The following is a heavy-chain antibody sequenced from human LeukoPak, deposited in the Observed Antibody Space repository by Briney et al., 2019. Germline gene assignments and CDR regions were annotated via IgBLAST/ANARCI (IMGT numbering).Heavy chain of an antibody. CDR3: ARDWSGHDY. V-gene: IGHV3-21*01. CDR1: GFTFSSYS. CDR2: ISSSGTYI. J-gene: IGHJ4*02. Sequence: GGSLRLSRAASGFTFSSYSMNWVRQAPGKGLEWVSSISSSGTYIYYADSVKGRFTISRDDAKNSLYLQMNSLGAEDTAVYYCARDWSGHDYWGQGILVTVSS. D-gene: IGHD3-3*01.